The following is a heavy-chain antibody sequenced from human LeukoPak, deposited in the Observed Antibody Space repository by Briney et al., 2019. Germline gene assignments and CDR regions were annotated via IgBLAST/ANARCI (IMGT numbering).Heavy chain of an antibody. CDR2: ISAYNGNT. V-gene: IGHV1-18*01. CDR3: ARGRDQLPFDY. CDR1: GYTFTSEG. J-gene: IGHJ4*02. Sequence: GTVKVSCKASGYTFTSEGISWVRQAPGQGLEWMGWISAYNGNTNYAQKLQGRVTMTTDTSTSTAYMELRSLRSDDTAVYYCARGRDQLPFDYWGQGTLVTVSS. D-gene: IGHD2-2*01.